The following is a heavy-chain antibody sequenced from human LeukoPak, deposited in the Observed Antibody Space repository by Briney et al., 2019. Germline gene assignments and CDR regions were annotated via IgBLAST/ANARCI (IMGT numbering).Heavy chain of an antibody. D-gene: IGHD4-23*01. CDR1: GFIFSDSA. CDR2: MRSKGSGHAT. Sequence: PWGSLRLSCAASGFIFSDSAMQWVRQASGKGLEWLGHMRSKGSGHATVYPASVKGRFTISRDDSKNMAYLQMNSLKTEDTAVYYCTRLGGNYDYWGQGTLVTVSS. V-gene: IGHV3-73*01. J-gene: IGHJ4*02. CDR3: TRLGGNYDY.